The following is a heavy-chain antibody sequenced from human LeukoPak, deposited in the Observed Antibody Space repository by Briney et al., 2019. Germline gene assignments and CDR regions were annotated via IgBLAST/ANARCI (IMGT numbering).Heavy chain of an antibody. V-gene: IGHV3-23*01. CDR1: GFTFSNSA. CDR3: AKEEVPNDY. Sequence: PGGSLRLSCAASGFTFSNSAMSWVRQAPGKGLEWVSGISISGGTTYYAASVKGRFTISRGNSKNTVYLQLNSLRAEDTAVYYCAKEEVPNDYWGQGPLVTVSS. J-gene: IGHJ4*02. CDR2: ISISGGTT. D-gene: IGHD1-1*01.